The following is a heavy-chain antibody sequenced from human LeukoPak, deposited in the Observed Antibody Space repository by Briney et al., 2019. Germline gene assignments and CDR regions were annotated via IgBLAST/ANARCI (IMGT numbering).Heavy chain of an antibody. D-gene: IGHD3-16*02. CDR1: GYIFSNYW. V-gene: IGHV5-51*01. J-gene: IGHJ3*02. CDR2: IYPGDSLGDSNP. Sequence: GESLKISCKDSGYIFSNYWIGWVRQLPGKGLEWMGIIYPGDSLGDSNPRYSPSFQGQVTISADKSISTAYLQWSSLKASDTAMYFCVRDRITFGGVLAPQAFDIWGQGTMVIVSS. CDR3: VRDRITFGGVLAPQAFDI.